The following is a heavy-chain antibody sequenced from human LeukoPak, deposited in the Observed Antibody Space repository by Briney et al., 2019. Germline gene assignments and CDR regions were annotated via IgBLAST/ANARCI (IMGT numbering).Heavy chain of an antibody. J-gene: IGHJ4*02. CDR2: IYHSGST. CDR1: GVSISTGGYS. Sequence: SETLSLTCAVSGVSISTGGYSWSWIRQPPGKGLERIGYIYHSGSTYYNPSLKSRVTISVDRSKNLFSLKLTSVTAADTAVYYCARVGAEWLRYYFDYWGQGTLVTVSS. CDR3: ARVGAEWLRYYFDY. V-gene: IGHV4-30-2*01. D-gene: IGHD6-19*01.